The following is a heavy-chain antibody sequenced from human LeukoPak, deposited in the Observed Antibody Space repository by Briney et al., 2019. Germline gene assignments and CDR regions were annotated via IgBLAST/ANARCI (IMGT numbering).Heavy chain of an antibody. CDR3: AKDYYDFWSGYHITN. J-gene: IGHJ4*02. V-gene: IGHV3-23*01. Sequence: PGGSLRLSCAASGFTFSSYAMSWVRQAPGKGLEWVSAISGSGGSTYYADSVKGRFTISRDNSKNTLYLQMSSLRAEDTAVYYCAKDYYDFWSGYHITNWGQGTLVTVSS. CDR1: GFTFSSYA. D-gene: IGHD3-3*01. CDR2: ISGSGGST.